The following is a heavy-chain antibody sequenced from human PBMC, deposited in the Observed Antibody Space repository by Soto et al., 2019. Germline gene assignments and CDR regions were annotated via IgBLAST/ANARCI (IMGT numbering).Heavy chain of an antibody. CDR3: VTHGRDRYY. J-gene: IGHJ4*01. Sequence: EVQLVESGGGLVQPGGTLRLSCAASGFTFSITWMSWVRQAPGTGLEWVANIKDDGSDKNYAASVRGRFTVARDNARNSLYLQMNSLRVEDTALYCYVTHGRDRYYWGHGTLVTVSA. V-gene: IGHV3-7*03. CDR2: IKDDGSDK. D-gene: IGHD2-21*02. CDR1: GFTFSITW.